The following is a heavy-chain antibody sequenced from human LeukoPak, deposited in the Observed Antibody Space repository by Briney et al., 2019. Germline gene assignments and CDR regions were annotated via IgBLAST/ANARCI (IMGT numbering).Heavy chain of an antibody. CDR1: GGSISSYY. J-gene: IGHJ3*02. D-gene: IGHD5-24*01. V-gene: IGHV4-59*01. CDR2: IYYSGST. Sequence: SETLSLTCTASGGSISSYYWSWIRQPPGKGLEWIGYIYYSGSTNYNPSLKSRVTISVDTSKNQFSLKLSSVTAADTAVYYCARVGDGYNNDAFDIWGQGTMVTVSS. CDR3: ARVGDGYNNDAFDI.